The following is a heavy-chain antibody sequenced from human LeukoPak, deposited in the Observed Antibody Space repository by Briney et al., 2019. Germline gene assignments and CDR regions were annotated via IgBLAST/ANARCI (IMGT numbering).Heavy chain of an antibody. V-gene: IGHV1-18*01. CDR2: INPYNGNT. CDR3: ARERSGSFFSN. CDR1: GYSFTSYG. J-gene: IGHJ4*02. D-gene: IGHD6-19*01. Sequence: ASVKVSCKASGYSFTSYGITWVRQAPGQGLEWMGWINPYNGNTNYAQKLQGRVTMTTDTSTSTAYMDLRSLRSDDTAVYYCARERSGSFFSNWGQGTLVTVSS.